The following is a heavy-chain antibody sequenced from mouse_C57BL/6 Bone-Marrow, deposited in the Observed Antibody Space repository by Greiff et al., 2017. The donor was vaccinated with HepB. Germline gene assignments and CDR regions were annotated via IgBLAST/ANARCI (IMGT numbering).Heavy chain of an antibody. CDR3: ARVYYGYWYIDV. D-gene: IGHD1-1*01. Sequence: QVQLQQPGAELVKPGASVKLSCKASGYTFTSYWMHWVKQRPGQGLEWIGMIHPNSGSTNYNEKFKSKATLTVDKSSSTAYMQLSSLTSEDSAVYYCARVYYGYWYIDVWGTGTTVTVSS. CDR1: GYTFTSYW. J-gene: IGHJ1*03. V-gene: IGHV1-64*01. CDR2: IHPNSGST.